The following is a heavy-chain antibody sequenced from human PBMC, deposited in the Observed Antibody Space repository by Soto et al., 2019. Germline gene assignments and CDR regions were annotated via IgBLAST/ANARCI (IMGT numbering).Heavy chain of an antibody. CDR2: INRRGSDP. J-gene: IGHJ4*02. Sequence: GGSMRLSCAVSGFPLSDYAMSWVRQAPGKGLEWVANINRRGSDPHYVASVRGRFTISRDNAKNSLYLQMNSLRAEDTAVYFCVGGTPTPGLDYWGQGTLVTVSS. V-gene: IGHV3-7*03. CDR3: VGGTPTPGLDY. CDR1: GFPLSDYA. D-gene: IGHD1-7*01.